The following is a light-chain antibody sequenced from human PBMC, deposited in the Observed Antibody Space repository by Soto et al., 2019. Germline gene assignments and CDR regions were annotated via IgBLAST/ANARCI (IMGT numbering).Light chain of an antibody. J-gene: IGKJ1*01. Sequence: EIVLTQSQATLSFSPGERGTLSSMASQNLGTLYLAWFQQKSGQAPRLLIYSASRRATGIPDRFTGSWAGTDFTLTINIVEAEDFAVYFCQQYAGSPRTFGQGTKVDIK. CDR2: SAS. V-gene: IGKV3-20*01. CDR3: QQYAGSPRT. CDR1: QNLGTLY.